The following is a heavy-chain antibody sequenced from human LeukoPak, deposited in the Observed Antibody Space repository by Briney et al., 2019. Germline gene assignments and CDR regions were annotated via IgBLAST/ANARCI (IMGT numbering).Heavy chain of an antibody. D-gene: IGHD6-19*01. CDR1: GGSFSGYY. CDR3: ARGKQWLVTGWTRVGLDY. CDR2: INHSGST. Sequence: SETLSLTCAVYGGSFSGYYWSWIRQPPGKGLEWIGEINHSGSTNYNPSLKSRVTISVDTSKNQFSLKLSSVTAADTAVYYCARGKQWLVTGWTRVGLDYWGQGTLVTVSS. J-gene: IGHJ4*02. V-gene: IGHV4-34*01.